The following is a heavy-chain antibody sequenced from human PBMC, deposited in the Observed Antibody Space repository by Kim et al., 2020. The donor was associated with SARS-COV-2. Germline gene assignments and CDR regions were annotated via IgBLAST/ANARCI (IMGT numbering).Heavy chain of an antibody. Sequence: SADSVKGRFTISRDNSKNTLDLQMNSLRAEDTAVYYCARALSGSYYYGMDVWGQGTTVTVSS. D-gene: IGHD1-26*01. J-gene: IGHJ6*02. V-gene: IGHV3-30*01. CDR3: ARALSGSYYYGMDV.